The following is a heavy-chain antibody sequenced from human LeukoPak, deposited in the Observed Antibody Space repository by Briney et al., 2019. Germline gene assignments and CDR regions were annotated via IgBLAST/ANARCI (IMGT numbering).Heavy chain of an antibody. Sequence: NPSETLSLTCTVSVDSITSRTPCWSWIRQPPGKGLQSITCRYHTGDTFSSPSLRSRVTISIDTSKNQFSLKLSSVTAADTAVYYCARGPRSGWYNRLYDAFDIWGQGTMVTVSS. J-gene: IGHJ3*02. CDR2: RYHTGDT. CDR3: ARGPRSGWYNRLYDAFDI. CDR1: VDSITSRTPC. D-gene: IGHD6-19*01. V-gene: IGHV4-39*01.